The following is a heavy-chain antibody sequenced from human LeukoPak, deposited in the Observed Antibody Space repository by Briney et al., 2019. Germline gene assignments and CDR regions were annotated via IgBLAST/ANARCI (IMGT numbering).Heavy chain of an antibody. V-gene: IGHV3-23*01. D-gene: IGHD5-12*01. CDR2: ISGSGGST. CDR3: AKDGHGSGYHDAFDI. Sequence: PGGSLRLSCAASGFTFSNYAMSWVRQAPGKGLEWVSAISGSGGSTYYADSVKGRFTISRDNSKNTLYLQMNSLRAEDTAVYYCAKDGHGSGYHDAFDIWGQGTMVRVSS. CDR1: GFTFSNYA. J-gene: IGHJ3*02.